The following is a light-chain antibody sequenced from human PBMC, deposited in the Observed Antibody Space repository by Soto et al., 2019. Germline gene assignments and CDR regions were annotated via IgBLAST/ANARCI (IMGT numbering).Light chain of an antibody. CDR3: QQYDNLPHT. CDR1: QDISNY. V-gene: IGKV1-33*01. Sequence: DIQMTQSPSSLSASVGDRVTITCQASQDISNYLNWYQQKPGKAPELLIYDASNLETGVPSRFSGSGSGTDFTFTISSLQPVDIATYYCQQYDNLPHTFGQGTKLEIK. CDR2: DAS. J-gene: IGKJ2*01.